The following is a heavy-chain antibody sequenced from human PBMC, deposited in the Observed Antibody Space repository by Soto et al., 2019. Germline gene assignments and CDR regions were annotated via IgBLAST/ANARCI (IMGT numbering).Heavy chain of an antibody. CDR3: ATDGPSNSGNLYAFDI. CDR2: VTPYKADT. V-gene: IGHV1-18*04. CDR1: GYTLTNYG. D-gene: IGHD5-12*01. Sequence: AYARGSGKASGYTLTNYGVTWVRQAPGQGLEWLGRVTPYKADTNSAQNLQGRVTMATDTSTNTAYLELRSLRSDDTAVYFCATDGPSNSGNLYAFDIWGQGTMVTVSS. J-gene: IGHJ3*02.